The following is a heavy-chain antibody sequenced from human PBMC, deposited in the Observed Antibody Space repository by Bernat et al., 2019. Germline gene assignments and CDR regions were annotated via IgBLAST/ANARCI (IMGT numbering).Heavy chain of an antibody. CDR2: IYYSGST. CDR1: GGSISSSSYY. J-gene: IGHJ6*03. CDR3: ASIPVYSSSPYYYYYYYMDV. V-gene: IGHV4-39*01. D-gene: IGHD6-6*01. Sequence: QVQLQQWGAGLLKPSETLSLTCTVSGGSISSSSYYWGWIRQPPGKGLEWIGSIYYSGSTYYNPSLKSRVTISVDTSKNQFSLKLSSVTAADTAVYYCASIPVYSSSPYYYYYYYMDVWGKGTTVTVSS.